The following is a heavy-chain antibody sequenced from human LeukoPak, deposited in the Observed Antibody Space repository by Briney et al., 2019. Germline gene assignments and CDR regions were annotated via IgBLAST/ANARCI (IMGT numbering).Heavy chain of an antibody. V-gene: IGHV3-7*01. Sequence: GRSLRLSCAASGFTFSSYGMHWVRQAPGKGLEWVANINRDGGEKNYVDSVKGRFTISRDNAKKSLYLQMNSLRVEDTAVYFCTGGGTMDVWGNGTTVTGSS. CDR2: INRDGGEK. J-gene: IGHJ6*03. CDR3: TGGGTMDV. CDR1: GFTFSSYG. D-gene: IGHD1-1*01.